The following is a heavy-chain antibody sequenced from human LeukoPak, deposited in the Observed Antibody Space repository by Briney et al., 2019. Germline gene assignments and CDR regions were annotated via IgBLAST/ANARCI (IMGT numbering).Heavy chain of an antibody. J-gene: IGHJ4*02. Sequence: SGTLSLTCTVSGGSISSSSYYWGWIRQPPGKGLEWIGSIYYSGSTYYNPSLKSRVTISVDTSKNQFSLKLSSVTAADTAVYYCARRRYFDYWGQGTLVTVSS. CDR3: ARRRYFDY. V-gene: IGHV4-39*01. CDR2: IYYSGST. CDR1: GGSISSSSYY.